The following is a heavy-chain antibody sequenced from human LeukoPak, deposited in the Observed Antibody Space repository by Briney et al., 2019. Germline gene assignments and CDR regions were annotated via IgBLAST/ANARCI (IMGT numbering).Heavy chain of an antibody. CDR3: AKRDDSGGNLVDL. CDR2: IYYSGST. CDR1: GGSIRSGSHY. V-gene: IGHV4-39*02. D-gene: IGHD3-22*01. J-gene: IGHJ4*02. Sequence: SETLSLTCTVSGGSIRSGSHYWAWIRQPPRKGLEWIGSIYYSGSTYYNPSLENRVTISIDTSKNHFSLKLSSLSAADTSVYYCAKRDDSGGNLVDLWGQGTLVTVS.